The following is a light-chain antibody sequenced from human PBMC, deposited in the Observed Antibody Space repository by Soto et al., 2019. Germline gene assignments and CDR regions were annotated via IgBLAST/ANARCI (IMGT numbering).Light chain of an antibody. V-gene: IGLV1-40*01. CDR2: GNN. J-gene: IGLJ3*02. CDR3: PSYDSSLSGWV. CDR1: SSNIGAAYD. Sequence: QSVLTQPPSLSGAPGQKVTISCTRSSSNIGAAYDVHWYQHLPGTAPKLLISGNNNRPSGVPDRCSGSKSGTSASLAITGLQAEDEADYYCPSYDSSLSGWVFGGGTKVTVL.